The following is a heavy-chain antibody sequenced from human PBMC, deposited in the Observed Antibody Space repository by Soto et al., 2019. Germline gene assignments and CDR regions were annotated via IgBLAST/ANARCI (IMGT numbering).Heavy chain of an antibody. V-gene: IGHV4-30-2*01. D-gene: IGHD1-1*01. CDR3: ARALQYENAFDI. J-gene: IGHJ3*02. Sequence: QLQLQESGSGLVKPSQTLSLTCAVSGGSISSGGYSWSWIRQPPGKGLEWIANIYHSGSTYYNPSLKSRATISVDRSKNQCSLKLSSVTAADTAVYYCARALQYENAFDIWGQGTMVTVSS. CDR2: IYHSGST. CDR1: GGSISSGGYS.